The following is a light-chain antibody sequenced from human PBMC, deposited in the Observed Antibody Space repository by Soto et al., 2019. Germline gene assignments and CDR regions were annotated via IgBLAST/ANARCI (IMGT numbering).Light chain of an antibody. CDR3: SSYTSSSTLYV. CDR2: DVS. Sequence: QSALTQPASVSGSPGQSITISCTGTSSDVGGYNYVYWYQQHPGKAPKLMIYDVSNRPLGVSNRFSGSKSGNTSSLTISGLQAEDEADYYCSSYTSSSTLYVCVTGTKLTVL. J-gene: IGLJ1*01. CDR1: SSDVGGYNY. V-gene: IGLV2-14*01.